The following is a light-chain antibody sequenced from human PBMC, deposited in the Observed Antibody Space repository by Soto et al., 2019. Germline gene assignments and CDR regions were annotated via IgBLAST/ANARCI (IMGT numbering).Light chain of an antibody. CDR3: QQYGSSLLT. CDR2: AVS. CDR1: QSVSSSY. J-gene: IGKJ4*01. Sequence: EIVLTQSPGTLSLSPGDRATLSCRASQSVSSSYLAWYQQKPGQAPRLLIYAVSSRATGIPDRFSASESGTDFTLTISRLEPEDFAVYYCQQYGSSLLTFGGGTKVDIK. V-gene: IGKV3-20*01.